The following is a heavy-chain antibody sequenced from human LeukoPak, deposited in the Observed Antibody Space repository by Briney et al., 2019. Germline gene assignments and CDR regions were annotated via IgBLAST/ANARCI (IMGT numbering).Heavy chain of an antibody. Sequence: ASVKVSCKASGYTFTSYGIGWVRQAPGQGLEWMGAIIPIFGTANYAQKFQGRVTITADESTSTAYMELSSLRSEDTAVYYCARVRHYDILTGYHYYYMDVWGKGTTVTISS. D-gene: IGHD3-9*01. CDR3: ARVRHYDILTGYHYYYMDV. CDR2: IIPIFGTA. V-gene: IGHV1-69*13. CDR1: GYTFTSYG. J-gene: IGHJ6*03.